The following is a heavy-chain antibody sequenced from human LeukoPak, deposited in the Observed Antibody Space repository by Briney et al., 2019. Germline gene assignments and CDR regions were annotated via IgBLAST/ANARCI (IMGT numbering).Heavy chain of an antibody. V-gene: IGHV1-2*06. CDR2: INPNSGGT. D-gene: IGHD6-19*01. J-gene: IGHJ4*02. CDR3: ARVAVAGPFDY. CDR1: GYTFTGYY. Sequence: ASVKVSCKASGYTFTGYYMHWVRQAPGQGLEWMGRINPNSGGTNYAQKFQGRVTMTRDTSISTAYMELSSLRSEDTAVYYCARVAVAGPFDYWGQGTLVTVSS.